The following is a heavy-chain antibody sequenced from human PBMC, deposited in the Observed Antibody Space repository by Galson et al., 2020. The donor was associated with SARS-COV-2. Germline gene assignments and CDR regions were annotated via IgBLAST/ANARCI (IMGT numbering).Heavy chain of an antibody. CDR2: MYYNGNT. D-gene: IGHD6-19*01. J-gene: IGHJ2*01. CDR1: GDSISRSSYY. V-gene: IGHV4-39*01. Sequence: SETLSLTCNVSGDSISRSSYYWGWLRQHPGKGLEWIGSMYYNGNTYYNPSLKSRVTISGDTSKNQFSLRVSSVTAADTAIYYCAKSGWFAYWYFDLWGRGALVPVSS. CDR3: AKSGWFAYWYFDL.